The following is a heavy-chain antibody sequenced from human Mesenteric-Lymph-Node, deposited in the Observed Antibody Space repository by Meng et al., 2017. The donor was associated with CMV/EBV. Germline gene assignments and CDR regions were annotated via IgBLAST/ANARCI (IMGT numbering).Heavy chain of an antibody. J-gene: IGHJ6*02. D-gene: IGHD3-16*01. Sequence: GESLKISCAASGFTFSSYWMSWVRQAPGKGLEWVANIKQDGSEKYYVDSVKGRFTNSRDNAKNSLYLQMNSLRAEDTAVYYCARSWGVGYGMDVWGQGTTVTVSS. CDR2: IKQDGSEK. V-gene: IGHV3-7*01. CDR3: ARSWGVGYGMDV. CDR1: GFTFSSYW.